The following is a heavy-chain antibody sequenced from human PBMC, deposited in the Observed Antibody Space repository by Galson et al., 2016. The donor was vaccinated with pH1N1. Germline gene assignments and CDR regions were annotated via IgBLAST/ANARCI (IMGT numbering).Heavy chain of an antibody. V-gene: IGHV3-23*01. Sequence: SLRLSCAASGYNSDYNLNWFRLAPGKGLEWVSRISGSGGGKHYEDYVQGRIIISTDNTKNTLSLQMNSLRAGDTALYFCAKGGYGDYGLDVFYIWGQGTMVIVSS. CDR3: AKGGYGDYGLDVFYI. CDR2: ISGSGGGK. D-gene: IGHD4-17*01. CDR1: GYNSDYNL. J-gene: IGHJ3*02.